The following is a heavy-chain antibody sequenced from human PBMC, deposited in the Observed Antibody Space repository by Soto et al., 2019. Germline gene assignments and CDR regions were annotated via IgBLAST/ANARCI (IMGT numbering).Heavy chain of an antibody. D-gene: IGHD3-22*01. CDR3: ARDRGYYDSSGYYYRYYGMDV. V-gene: IGHV1-69*13. CDR1: GGTFSSYA. CDR2: IIPIFGTA. Sequence: EASVKVSCKASGGTFSSYAISWVRQAPGQGLEWMGGIIPIFGTANYAQKFQGRVTITADESTSTAYMELSSLRSEDTAVYYCARDRGYYDSSGYYYRYYGMDVWGQGTTVTVSS. J-gene: IGHJ6*02.